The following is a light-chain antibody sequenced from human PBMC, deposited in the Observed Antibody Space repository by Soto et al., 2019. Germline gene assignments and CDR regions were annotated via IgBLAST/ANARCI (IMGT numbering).Light chain of an antibody. CDR2: GAS. V-gene: IGKV3-20*01. J-gene: IGKJ2*01. Sequence: EIVLTQSPGTLSLSPGERATLSCRASQSVSSSYLAWYQQKPGQAPRLLIYGASSRATGIPDRFSGSGSGTEFTLTIRRLDPEDFAVYYCQQYGSSPPYTFGQGTKLEIK. CDR3: QQYGSSPPYT. CDR1: QSVSSSY.